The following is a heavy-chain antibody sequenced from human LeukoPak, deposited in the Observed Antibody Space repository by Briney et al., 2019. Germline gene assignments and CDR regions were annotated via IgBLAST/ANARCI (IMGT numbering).Heavy chain of an antibody. CDR1: GFTFSTYW. V-gene: IGHV3-7*01. Sequence: GGSLRLSCAASGFTFSTYWMSWVRQTPGEGLESVANINRDGSEKYYVDSVKGRFTISRDNAQNSLYLRMKSLRADDTAVYFCLAGGPYGLGSRDGPVWGQGTTVTVSS. D-gene: IGHD3-10*01. CDR2: INRDGSEK. CDR3: LAGGPYGLGSRDGPV. J-gene: IGHJ6*02.